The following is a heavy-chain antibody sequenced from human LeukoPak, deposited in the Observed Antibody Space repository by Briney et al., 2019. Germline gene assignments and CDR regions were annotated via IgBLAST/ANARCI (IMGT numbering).Heavy chain of an antibody. CDR2: IYYSGST. J-gene: IGHJ4*02. V-gene: IGHV4-59*01. CDR3: ARGLSNWNELDY. D-gene: IGHD1-1*01. Sequence: PSETLSLTCTVSGGSISRYYWSWIRQPPGKGLEWIGYIYYSGSTNYNPSLKSRVTISVDTSKNQFSLKLSSVTAADTAVYYCARGLSNWNELDYWGQGTLVTVSS. CDR1: GGSISRYY.